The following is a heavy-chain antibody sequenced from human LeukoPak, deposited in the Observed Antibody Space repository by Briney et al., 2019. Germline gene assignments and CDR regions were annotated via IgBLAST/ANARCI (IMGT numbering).Heavy chain of an antibody. Sequence: GRSLRLSCAPSGFTLSSYVLHCVPEAPGGGVECVADILYDGSNKHYADTVRGRFTLSRDNVQNTLFLHKNTVRAADTAAYYSARDATPPGIMFDNWGEG. J-gene: IGHJ4*02. CDR3: ARDATPPGIMFDN. CDR1: GFTLSSYV. V-gene: IGHV3-33*01. D-gene: IGHD3-16*01. CDR2: ILYDGSNK.